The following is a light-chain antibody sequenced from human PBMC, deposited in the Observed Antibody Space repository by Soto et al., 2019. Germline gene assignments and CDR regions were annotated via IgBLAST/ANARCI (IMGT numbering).Light chain of an antibody. V-gene: IGKV1-12*01. J-gene: IGKJ1*01. CDR1: QDIYRW. Sequence: DIQMTQSPSSVSASIGDRVTITCRASQDIYRWLAWYQQKPGKAPKLLIHDASNLQSGVPSRFSGSGSGTDFTLTISSLQPEDSATYYCLQAGAFPLTLGQGTNVEI. CDR3: LQAGAFPLT. CDR2: DAS.